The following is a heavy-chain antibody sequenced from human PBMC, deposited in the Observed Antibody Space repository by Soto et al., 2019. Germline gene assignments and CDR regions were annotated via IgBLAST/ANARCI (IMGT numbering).Heavy chain of an antibody. CDR1: GGSISSSSYY. Sequence: QLQLQESGPGLVKPSETLSLTCTVSGGSISSSSYYWGWIRQPPGKGLEWIGSIYYSGSTYYNPSLKSRVTISVDTSKNQFSLKLSSVTAADPAVYYCARHGGSGVDYWGQGTLVTVSS. CDR2: IYYSGST. V-gene: IGHV4-39*01. CDR3: ARHGGSGVDY. J-gene: IGHJ4*02. D-gene: IGHD6-19*01.